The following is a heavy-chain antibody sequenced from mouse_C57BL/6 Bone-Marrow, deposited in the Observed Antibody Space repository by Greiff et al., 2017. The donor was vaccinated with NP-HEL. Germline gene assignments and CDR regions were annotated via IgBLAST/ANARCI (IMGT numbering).Heavy chain of an antibody. V-gene: IGHV1-81*01. CDR3: ASIAPGDY. CDR2: IYPRSGNT. CDR1: GYTFTSYG. J-gene: IGHJ2*01. Sequence: QVQLQQSGAELARPGASVKLSCKASGYTFTSYGISWVKQRTGQGLEWIGEIYPRSGNTYYNEKFKGKATLTADKSYSTSYMGLRSLTSEDSAVYFCASIAPGDYWGQGTTLTVSS.